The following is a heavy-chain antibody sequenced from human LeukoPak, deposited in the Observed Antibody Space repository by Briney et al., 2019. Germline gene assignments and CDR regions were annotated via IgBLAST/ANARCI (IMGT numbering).Heavy chain of an antibody. V-gene: IGHV4-59*11. J-gene: IGHJ3*02. CDR1: GGSISSHY. CDR2: IYYSGST. D-gene: IGHD2-21*02. CDR3: AHIVVVTGFDAFDI. Sequence: SETLSLTCTVSGGSISSHYWSWIRQPPGKGLEWIGYIYYSGSTNYNPSLKSRVTISVDTSKNQFSLKLSSVTAADTAVYYCAHIVVVTGFDAFDIWGQGTMVTVSS.